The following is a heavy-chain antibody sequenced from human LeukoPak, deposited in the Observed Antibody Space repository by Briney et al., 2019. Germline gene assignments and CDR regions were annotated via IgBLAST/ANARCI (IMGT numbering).Heavy chain of an antibody. CDR1: GFTFSRHG. V-gene: IGHV3-23*01. D-gene: IGHD5-24*01. CDR3: AKDDSWLQYND. CDR2: FSTSGDNK. Sequence: GSLTLSCLASGFTFSRHGRNWVRQAPGNGREWAWGFSTSGDNKYYVDSVKGRFTFSRDNSKNTLYLQIDSLGDEDTAVYSCAKDDSWLQYNDWGQGTLVTVSS. J-gene: IGHJ4*02.